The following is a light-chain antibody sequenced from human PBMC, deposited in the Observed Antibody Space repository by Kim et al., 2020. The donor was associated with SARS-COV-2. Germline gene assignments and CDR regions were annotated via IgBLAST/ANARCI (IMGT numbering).Light chain of an antibody. V-gene: IGKV1-12*01. CDR1: QGIGNW. CDR2: GAS. CDR3: QQADAFPLT. J-gene: IGKJ4*01. Sequence: ASVGDRVTITCRASQGIGNWLAWYQQKPGKAPNLLIAGASSLQSWVPSRFSGSGTGTDFTLSISSLQPEDFATYYCQQADAFPLTFGGGTKVDIK.